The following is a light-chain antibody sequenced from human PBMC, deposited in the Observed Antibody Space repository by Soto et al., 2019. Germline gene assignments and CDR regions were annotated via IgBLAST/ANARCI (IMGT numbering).Light chain of an antibody. Sequence: QSVLTQPASVSGSPGQSITISCTGTSSDVGAYNSVSWYQQEPGKAPKLMICEVTNRPSGVSNRFSGSKSANTASLTISGLQAEDEADYYCSSYTRSSTFVFGTGTKVTVL. V-gene: IGLV2-14*01. J-gene: IGLJ1*01. CDR1: SSDVGAYNS. CDR3: SSYTRSSTFV. CDR2: EVT.